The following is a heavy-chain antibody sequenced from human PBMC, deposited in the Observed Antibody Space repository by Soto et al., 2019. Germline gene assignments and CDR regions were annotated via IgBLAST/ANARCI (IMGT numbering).Heavy chain of an antibody. D-gene: IGHD6-19*01. J-gene: IGHJ4*02. V-gene: IGHV3-11*01. CDR1: GFTFSDYY. CDR2: ISSSGSTI. Sequence: QVQLVESGGGLVKPGGSLRLSCAASGFTFSDYYMSWIRQAPGKGLEWVSYISSSGSTIYYADSVKGRFTISRDNAKXXLYLXXXXXXXXXXXXXXCASRIAVAGTGIDYWXQGXXVTVSX. CDR3: ASRIAVAGTGIDY.